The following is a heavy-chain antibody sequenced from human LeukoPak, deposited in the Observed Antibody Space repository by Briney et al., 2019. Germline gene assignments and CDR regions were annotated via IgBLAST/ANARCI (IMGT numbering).Heavy chain of an antibody. D-gene: IGHD3-3*01. J-gene: IGHJ4*02. CDR2: IDPNSGGT. CDR1: GYTFTGYY. CDR3: ARDYSIFGVVSKHYFDY. V-gene: IGHV1-2*02. Sequence: ASVKVSCKASGYTFTGYYMHWVRQAPGQGLEWMGWIDPNSGGTNYAQKFQGRVTMTRDTSISTAYMELSRLRSDDTAVYYCARDYSIFGVVSKHYFDYWGQGTLVTVSS.